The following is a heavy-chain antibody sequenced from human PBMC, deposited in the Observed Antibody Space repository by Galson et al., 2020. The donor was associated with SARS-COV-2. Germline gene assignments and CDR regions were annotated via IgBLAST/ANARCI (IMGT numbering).Heavy chain of an antibody. J-gene: IGHJ4*02. Sequence: GGSPRLSCAASGFIFSDHAMHWVRQAPGKGLEWVAIISYDGSTKYNEDLEKGQFAISRDNSKSTVFLQMKSLRPEDTAVYYCSRETLDFTSSFYDYWGQGTLVTVSS. V-gene: IGHV3-30*01. D-gene: IGHD3-3*02. CDR3: SRETLDFTSSFYDY. CDR2: ISYDGSTK. CDR1: GFIFSDHA.